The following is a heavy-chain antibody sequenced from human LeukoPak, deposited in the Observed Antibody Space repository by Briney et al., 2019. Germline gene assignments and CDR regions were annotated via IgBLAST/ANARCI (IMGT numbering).Heavy chain of an antibody. CDR3: ARGGRFAPIVVVVAATQLMDV. Sequence: KPSETLSLNCAVYGGSFSAYYWSWIRQPPGKGLEWIGEINHSGSTNYNPSLKSRVTMSVDTSKNQFSLKLNSVTAADTAVYYCARGGRFAPIVVVVAATQLMDVWGKGTTVTVSS. CDR1: GGSFSAYY. J-gene: IGHJ6*04. D-gene: IGHD2-15*01. V-gene: IGHV4-34*01. CDR2: INHSGST.